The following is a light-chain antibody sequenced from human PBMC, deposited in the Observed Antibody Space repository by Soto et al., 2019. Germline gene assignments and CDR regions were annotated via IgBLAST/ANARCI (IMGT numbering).Light chain of an antibody. CDR2: EVN. CDR3: TSFAGNINYV. Sequence: QSALTQPPSASGSPGQSVAISCTGTSSDVGGYNYVSWYQQHPGKAPKLIIYEVNKRPSGVPDRFSGSKSGNTASLTVSGLQAEDEPDYYCTSFAGNINYVFGTGTKVTVL. V-gene: IGLV2-8*01. J-gene: IGLJ1*01. CDR1: SSDVGGYNY.